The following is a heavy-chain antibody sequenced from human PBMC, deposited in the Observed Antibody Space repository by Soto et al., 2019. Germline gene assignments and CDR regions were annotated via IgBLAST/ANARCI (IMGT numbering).Heavy chain of an antibody. Sequence: SETLSLTCTASGGSISSGGYYWSWIRQHPGKGLEWIGYIYYSGSTYYNPSLKSRVTISVDTSKNQFSLKLSSVTAADTAVYYCARVKSVVVAATTGHYNWFDPWGQGTLVTVSS. V-gene: IGHV4-31*03. J-gene: IGHJ5*02. D-gene: IGHD2-15*01. CDR3: ARVKSVVVAATTGHYNWFDP. CDR2: IYYSGST. CDR1: GGSISSGGYY.